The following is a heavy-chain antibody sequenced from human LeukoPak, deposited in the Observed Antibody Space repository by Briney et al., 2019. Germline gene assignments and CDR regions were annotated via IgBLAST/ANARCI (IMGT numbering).Heavy chain of an antibody. V-gene: IGHV1-2*02. CDR3: ARVPVWGYGMDV. Sequence: ASVTVSCKASGYTFNGYYMQWVRQAPGQRIEWLGWINPNSGGTNYAQKFQGRVTMTRDTSISTAYMELSRLRSDDTAVYYCARVPVWGYGMDVWGQGTTVTVSS. D-gene: IGHD2-8*01. CDR1: GYTFNGYY. J-gene: IGHJ6*02. CDR2: INPNSGGT.